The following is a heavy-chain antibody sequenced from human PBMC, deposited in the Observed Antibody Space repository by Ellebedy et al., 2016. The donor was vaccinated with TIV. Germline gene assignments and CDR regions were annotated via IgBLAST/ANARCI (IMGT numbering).Heavy chain of an antibody. D-gene: IGHD5-18*01. CDR2: INAGNGNT. Sequence: AASVKVSCKASGYTFATYAMHWVRQAPGQRLEWMGWINAGNGNTKYSQKFQGRVTITRDTSASTAYMELSSLRSEDTAVYYWARATHYYGDTPMVKEFGPWGQGTLVTVSS. CDR3: ARATHYYGDTPMVKEFGP. CDR1: GYTFATYA. J-gene: IGHJ5*02. V-gene: IGHV1-3*01.